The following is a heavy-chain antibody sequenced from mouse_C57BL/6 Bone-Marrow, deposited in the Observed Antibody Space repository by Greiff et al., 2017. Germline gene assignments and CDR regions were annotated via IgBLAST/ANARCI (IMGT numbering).Heavy chain of an antibody. CDR1: GYTFTSYW. V-gene: IGHV1-69*01. J-gene: IGHJ2*01. Sequence: QVQLKQPGAELVMPGASVKLSCKASGYTFTSYWMHWVKQRPGQGLEWIGELDPSDSYTNYNQKFKGKSTLTVDKSSSTAYMQLSSLTSEDSAVYYCATLFYFDYWGQGTTLTVSS. D-gene: IGHD1-1*01. CDR2: LDPSDSYT. CDR3: ATLFYFDY.